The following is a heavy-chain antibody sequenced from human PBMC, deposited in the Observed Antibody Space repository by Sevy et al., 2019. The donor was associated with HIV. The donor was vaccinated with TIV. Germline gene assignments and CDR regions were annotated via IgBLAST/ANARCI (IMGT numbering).Heavy chain of an antibody. V-gene: IGHV3-33*01. Sequence: GGSLRLSCVASGFTFSTYGMHWVRQAPGKGLEWVAVIWYDGSNGYYTDSVKGRFTISRDNSKNTLYLQMNSLRAEDTTVYYCARALGRFYGSGSYQVLEYWGQGTLVTVSS. CDR1: GFTFSTYG. CDR2: IWYDGSNG. J-gene: IGHJ4*02. CDR3: ARALGRFYGSGSYQVLEY. D-gene: IGHD3-10*01.